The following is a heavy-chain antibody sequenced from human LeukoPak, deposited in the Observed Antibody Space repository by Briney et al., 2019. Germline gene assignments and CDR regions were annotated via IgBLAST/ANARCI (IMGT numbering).Heavy chain of an antibody. CDR1: GFTVSSNY. D-gene: IGHD6-6*01. V-gene: IGHV3-66*02. CDR3: ARALAARQDY. J-gene: IGHJ4*02. CDR2: IYSGGST. Sequence: PGGSLRLSCAASGFTVSSNYMSWVRQAPGKGPEWVSVIYSGGSTYYADSVKGRFTISRDNSKNTLYLQMNSLRTEDTAVYYCARALAARQDYWGQGTLVTVSS.